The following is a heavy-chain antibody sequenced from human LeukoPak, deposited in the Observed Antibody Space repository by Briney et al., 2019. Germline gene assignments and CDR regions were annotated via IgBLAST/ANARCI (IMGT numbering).Heavy chain of an antibody. D-gene: IGHD1-26*01. CDR2: FDPEDGET. Sequence: ASVKVSCKVSGYTLTELSMHWVRQAPGKGLEWMGGFDPEDGETIYAQKFQGRVTMTEDTSTDTAYMELSSLRSEDTAVYYCATLSLFLVGATTFGYWGQGTLVTVSS. CDR1: GYTLTELS. V-gene: IGHV1-24*01. J-gene: IGHJ4*02. CDR3: ATLSLFLVGATTFGY.